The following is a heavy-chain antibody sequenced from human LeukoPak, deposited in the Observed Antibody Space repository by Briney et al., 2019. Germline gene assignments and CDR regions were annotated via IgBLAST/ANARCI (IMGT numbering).Heavy chain of an antibody. Sequence: SETLSLTCAASGGSISSGGYSWSWIRQPPGKGLEWIGYTYHSGSTYYNPSLKSRVTISVDRSKNQFSLKLSSVTAADTAVYYCARDVSTSYNWFDPWGQGTLVTVSS. CDR2: TYHSGST. D-gene: IGHD2-2*01. J-gene: IGHJ5*02. CDR3: ARDVSTSYNWFDP. CDR1: GGSISSGGYS. V-gene: IGHV4-30-2*01.